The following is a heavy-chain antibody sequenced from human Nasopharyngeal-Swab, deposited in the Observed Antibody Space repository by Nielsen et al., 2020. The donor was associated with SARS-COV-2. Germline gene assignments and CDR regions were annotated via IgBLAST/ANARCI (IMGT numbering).Heavy chain of an antibody. Sequence: GESLKISCKASGYTFTSYGISWVRQAPGQGLEWMGWISAYNGRTYHAQKFQGRVTMTTDTSTSTAYMDLRSLRSDDTAVYYCARDPRGPDYWGQGTLVTVSS. V-gene: IGHV1-18*01. J-gene: IGHJ4*02. CDR3: ARDPRGPDY. CDR1: GYTFTSYG. D-gene: IGHD6-25*01. CDR2: ISAYNGRT.